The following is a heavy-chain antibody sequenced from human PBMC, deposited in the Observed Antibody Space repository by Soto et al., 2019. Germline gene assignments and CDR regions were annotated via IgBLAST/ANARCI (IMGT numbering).Heavy chain of an antibody. J-gene: IGHJ6*02. D-gene: IGHD3-10*01. Sequence: GASVKVSCKASGGTFSSYAISWVRQAPGQGLEWMGGIIPIFGTANYAQKFQGRVTITADESTSTAYMELSSLRSEDTAVYYCARDGDYYGSGRPVAIDYYYGMDVWGQGTTVTVSS. CDR1: GGTFSSYA. CDR2: IIPIFGTA. CDR3: ARDGDYYGSGRPVAIDYYYGMDV. V-gene: IGHV1-69*13.